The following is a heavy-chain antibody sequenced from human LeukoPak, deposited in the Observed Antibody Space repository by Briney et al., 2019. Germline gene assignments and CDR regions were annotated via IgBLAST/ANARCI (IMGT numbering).Heavy chain of an antibody. CDR3: TIFSPSDYGMDV. CDR1: GYTFTGYY. V-gene: IGHV1-2*06. CDR2: INPNTGAT. J-gene: IGHJ6*02. Sequence: ASVKVSCKASGYTFTGYYMHWVRQAPGQGLEWMGRINPNTGATNYAQKFRGRVTMTRDTSISTAYMELSRLRSDDTAVYYCTIFSPSDYGMDVWGQGTTVTVSS. D-gene: IGHD3-3*01.